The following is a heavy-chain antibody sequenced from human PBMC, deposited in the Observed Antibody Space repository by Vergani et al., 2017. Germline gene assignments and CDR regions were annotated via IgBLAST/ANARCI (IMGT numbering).Heavy chain of an antibody. CDR1: GFSLTTRGVA. V-gene: IGHV2-5*02. CDR3: TXRPDCSVGHCYDDY. D-gene: IGHD2-15*01. Sequence: QITLKESGPTLVKPTQTLILTCTFSGFSLTTRGVAVGWIRQPPGKALEWLAIVFWDDDKRYSPSLRNRVTITRDTSRNQVVLTMTNIDPVDTATYYCTXRPDCSVGHCYDDYWGQGTLVTVSS. CDR2: VFWDDDK. J-gene: IGHJ4*02.